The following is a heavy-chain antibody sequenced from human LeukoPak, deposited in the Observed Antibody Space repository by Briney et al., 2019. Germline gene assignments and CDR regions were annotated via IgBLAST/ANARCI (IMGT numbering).Heavy chain of an antibody. CDR1: GGCISSYY. J-gene: IGHJ6*04. Sequence: SETLSLTCTVSGGCISSYYWSWIRQPPGKGLEWIGYIYYSGSTNYNPSLRSRVTISVDTSKNQFSLKLSSVTAADTAVYFCARDSLTYGMDVWGEGTTVTVSS. V-gene: IGHV4-59*01. CDR2: IYYSGST. CDR3: ARDSLTYGMDV.